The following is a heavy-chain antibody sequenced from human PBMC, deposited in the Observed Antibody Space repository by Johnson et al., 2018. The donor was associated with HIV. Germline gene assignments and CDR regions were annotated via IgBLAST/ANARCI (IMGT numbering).Heavy chain of an antibody. CDR1: GFTFSSYG. V-gene: IGHV3-33*06. J-gene: IGHJ3*02. Sequence: QVQLVESGGGVVQPGKSLRLSCAASGFTFSSYGMHWVRQAAGKGLEWVALIWYDGSNKYYADSVKGRFTISRDNSKNTLYLQMNSLRAEDTAVYYCAKGGYNWKFDGFDIWGQGTMVTVSS. CDR3: AKGGYNWKFDGFDI. CDR2: IWYDGSNK. D-gene: IGHD1-20*01.